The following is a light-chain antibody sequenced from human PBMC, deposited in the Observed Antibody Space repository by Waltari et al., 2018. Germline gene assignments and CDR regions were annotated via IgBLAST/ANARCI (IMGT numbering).Light chain of an antibody. CDR1: ESVDYD. Sequence: EILMTQSPNTLSMSPGARATPFCRAIESVDYDLAWYQQRPGQAPRLLIFSASTRAADVPARFSASGSGTEFTLTINSLQSEDCAVYFFQQYSDRPPFTFGQGTRVEIK. CDR3: QQYSDRPPFT. V-gene: IGKV3-15*01. CDR2: SAS. J-gene: IGKJ1*01.